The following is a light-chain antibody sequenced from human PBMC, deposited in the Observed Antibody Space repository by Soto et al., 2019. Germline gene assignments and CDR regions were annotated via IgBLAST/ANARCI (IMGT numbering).Light chain of an antibody. CDR2: WAS. CDR3: QQYYTTPRT. J-gene: IGKJ1*01. CDR1: QSVLYSSNNKNY. V-gene: IGKV4-1*01. Sequence: DIVMTQSPDSLTVSLDERATINCKSSQSVLYSSNNKNYLAWSQQKPGQPPKLLIYWASTRESGVPDRFSGSGSGTEFTLTISSRQAEDVAVYYCQQYYTTPRTFGQGTKVELK.